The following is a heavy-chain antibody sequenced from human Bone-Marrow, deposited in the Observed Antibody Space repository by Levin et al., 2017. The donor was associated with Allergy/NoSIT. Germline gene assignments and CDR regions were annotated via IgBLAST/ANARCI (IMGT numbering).Heavy chain of an antibody. CDR3: ARSTGAYPVKFAFDV. J-gene: IGHJ3*01. V-gene: IGHV3-21*01. D-gene: IGHD3-16*01. Sequence: GGSLRLSCAASGFTFSSYSMNWVRQAPGKGLEWVSSISSSSTYTFYADSVKGRFTISRDNAKNSLFLQMSSLRAEDTAVYYCARSTGAYPVKFAFDVWVPEALVTVSS. CDR2: ISSSSTYT. CDR1: GFTFSSYS.